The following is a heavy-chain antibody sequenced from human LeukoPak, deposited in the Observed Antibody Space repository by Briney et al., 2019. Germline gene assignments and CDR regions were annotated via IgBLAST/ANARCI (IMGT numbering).Heavy chain of an antibody. CDR3: ARARGTTRRHDAFDI. Sequence: ASVKVSCKASGYSFTNYDINWVRQAPGQGLEWMGLINPIGGSTIYAQKFQGRVTMTRDMSTSTVYMELSSLRSEDTAMYYCARARGTTRRHDAFDIWGQGTMVTVSS. J-gene: IGHJ3*02. CDR1: GYSFTNYD. D-gene: IGHD4-11*01. CDR2: INPIGGST. V-gene: IGHV1-46*01.